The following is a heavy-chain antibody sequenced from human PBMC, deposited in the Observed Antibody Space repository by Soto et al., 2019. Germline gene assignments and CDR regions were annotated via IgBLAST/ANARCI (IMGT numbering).Heavy chain of an antibody. CDR1: GFSLSTSGVG. CDR2: IYWDDDK. D-gene: IGHD7-27*01. Sequence: QITLKESGPTLVKPTQTLTLTCTFSGFSLSTSGVGVGWIRQPPGKALEWLALIYWDDDKRYSPSLKSRLTITKDTSKNQVVLTMTNMYPVDTATYYCAHSLIPNWGSRGAFDYWGQGTLVTVSS. J-gene: IGHJ4*02. CDR3: AHSLIPNWGSRGAFDY. V-gene: IGHV2-5*02.